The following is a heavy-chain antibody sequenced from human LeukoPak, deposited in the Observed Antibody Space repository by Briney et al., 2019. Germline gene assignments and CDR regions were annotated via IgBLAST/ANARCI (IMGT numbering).Heavy chain of an antibody. CDR1: GYTFTSYG. CDR2: ISAYNGNT. CDR3: AREGYCSSTSCHTRLMNYYYYYGMDV. Sequence: ASVKVSCKASGYTFTSYGISWVRQAPGQGLEWMGWISAYNGNTNYAQKLQGRVTMTTDTSTSTAYMELRSLRSDDTAVYYCAREGYCSSTSCHTRLMNYYYYYGMDVWGQGTTVTASS. J-gene: IGHJ6*02. D-gene: IGHD2-2*02. V-gene: IGHV1-18*01.